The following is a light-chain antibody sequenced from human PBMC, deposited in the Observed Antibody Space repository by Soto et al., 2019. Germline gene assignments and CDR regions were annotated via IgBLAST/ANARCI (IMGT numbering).Light chain of an antibody. V-gene: IGLV1-44*01. CDR2: SSD. CDR1: TSNIGTFY. Sequence: QSVLTQPPSASSTPGQTVTISCSGSTSNIGTFYVYWYQHLPGTAPKLLMYSSDLRPPGVPDRFSGSKSGTSASLAISGLQSEDEADYYCSAWDDSLKGVVFGGGTKLTVL. CDR3: SAWDDSLKGVV. J-gene: IGLJ2*01.